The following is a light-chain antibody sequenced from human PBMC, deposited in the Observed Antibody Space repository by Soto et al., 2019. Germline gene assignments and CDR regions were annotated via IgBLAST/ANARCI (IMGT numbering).Light chain of an antibody. J-gene: IGKJ1*01. CDR2: DAS. V-gene: IGKV3-11*01. CDR3: QQRSGWPRT. CDR1: QSISSS. Sequence: EIVLTQSPATLSLSPGERATLSCRASQSISSSLAWYQQKPGQAPRLLIYDASTRATGFPARFSGSGSGTDFTLTIGSLEPEDFAVYYCQQRSGWPRTFGQGTKVDIK.